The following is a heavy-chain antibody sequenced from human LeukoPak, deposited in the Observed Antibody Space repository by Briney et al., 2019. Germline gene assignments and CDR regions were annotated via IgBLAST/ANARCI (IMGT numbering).Heavy chain of an antibody. D-gene: IGHD6-13*01. CDR2: ISSSGSTK. CDR3: SREDASSQDY. CDR1: GFTFSDYY. J-gene: IGHJ4*02. V-gene: IGHV3-11*04. Sequence: GGSLRLSCAASGFTFSDYYMSWIRQAPGKGLEYVSLISSSGSTKYYADSVKGRFTISRDNAKNSLYLLMNSLRADDTAVYYCSREDASSQDYWGQGTLVTVSS.